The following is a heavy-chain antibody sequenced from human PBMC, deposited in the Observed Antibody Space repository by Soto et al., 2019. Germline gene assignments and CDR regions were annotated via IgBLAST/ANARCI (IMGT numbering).Heavy chain of an antibody. D-gene: IGHD2-2*01. CDR3: ARERVVARGRPGTDV. V-gene: IGHV4-4*07. CDR1: GASISTYY. J-gene: IGHJ6*04. Sequence: SETLSLTCTVSGASISTYYWSWIRQPAGKGLEWIGRFYTNGSTNYNPSLKSRVTMSVDTSKNQFSLKLSSVTAADTAIYYCARERVVARGRPGTDVWGKGTRVTVSS. CDR2: FYTNGST.